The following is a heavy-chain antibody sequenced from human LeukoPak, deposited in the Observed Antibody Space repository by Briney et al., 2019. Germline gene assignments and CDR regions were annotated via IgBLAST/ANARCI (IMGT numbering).Heavy chain of an antibody. CDR3: ARDVEAFDI. Sequence: PGGPLRLSCAASGFTFSSYAMHWVPKPPAKGLEWVAVISYDGSNKYYADSVKGRFTISRDNSKNTLYLQMNSLRAEDTAVYYCARDVEAFDIWGQGTMVTVSS. CDR2: ISYDGSNK. J-gene: IGHJ3*02. V-gene: IGHV3-30-3*01. D-gene: IGHD5-24*01. CDR1: GFTFSSYA.